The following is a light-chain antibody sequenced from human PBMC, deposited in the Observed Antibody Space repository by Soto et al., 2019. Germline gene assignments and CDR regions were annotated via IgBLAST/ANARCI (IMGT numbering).Light chain of an antibody. CDR2: LNSDGSG. V-gene: IGLV4-69*01. CDR3: QSWDTGIQV. CDR1: SGHSSYA. J-gene: IGLJ2*01. Sequence: QAVVTQSPSASASLGASVKLTCSLSSGHSSYAIAWLQQQPEKGPRYLMRLNSDGSGNNGDGIPDRFSGSSSGAERYLTISSLQFEDEADYYCQSWDTGIQVFGGGTQLTVL.